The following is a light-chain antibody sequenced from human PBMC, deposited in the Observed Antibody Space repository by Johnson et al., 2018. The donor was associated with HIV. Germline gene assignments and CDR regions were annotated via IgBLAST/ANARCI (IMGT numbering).Light chain of an antibody. Sequence: QSVLTQPPSVCAAPGQKVTISCSGSSSNIGNNYVSWYQQLPGTAPKLLIYENNKRPSGIPDRFSGSKSGTSATLGITGLQTGDEADYYCGTWDSSLSANYGFGTGTKVTVL. CDR3: GTWDSSLSANYG. CDR1: SSNIGNNY. J-gene: IGLJ1*01. CDR2: ENN. V-gene: IGLV1-51*02.